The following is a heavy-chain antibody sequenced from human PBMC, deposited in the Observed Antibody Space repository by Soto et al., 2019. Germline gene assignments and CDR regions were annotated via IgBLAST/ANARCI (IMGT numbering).Heavy chain of an antibody. CDR3: ARVRYNILTGNYNNWFDP. D-gene: IGHD3-9*01. J-gene: IGHJ5*02. V-gene: IGHV4-30-2*01. CDR2: IYHSGST. CDR1: DSSIRGGGYS. Sequence: TGAVSDSSIRGGGYSWNWIRQPPGKGLEWIGYIYHSGSTYYNPSLKSRVTISVDRSKNQFSLKLSSVTAADTAVYYCARVRYNILTGNYNNWFDPWGQGTLVTVSS.